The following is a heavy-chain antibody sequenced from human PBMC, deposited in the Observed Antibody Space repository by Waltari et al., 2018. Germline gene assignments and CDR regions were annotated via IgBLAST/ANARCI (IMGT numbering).Heavy chain of an antibody. V-gene: IGHV3-74*01. D-gene: IGHD6-13*01. Sequence: EVQLVESGGGLVQPGGSLRLSCVGSGFTFSGHWMNWVRQAPGKGLVWVSHINIDGTTTTYADSVKGRFTISRDNAKNTLYLQMNSLRVDDTAVYYCTRDVPHSNFDPWGQGTLVTVSS. CDR1: GFTFSGHW. J-gene: IGHJ5*02. CDR2: INIDGTTT. CDR3: TRDVPHSNFDP.